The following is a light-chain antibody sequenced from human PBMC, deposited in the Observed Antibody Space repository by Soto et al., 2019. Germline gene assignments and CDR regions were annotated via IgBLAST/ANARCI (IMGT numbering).Light chain of an antibody. V-gene: IGKV1-39*01. CDR1: QNVRSY. Sequence: DTQMTQSPSSLSASVGDRVTINCRASQNVRSYLNWYQQKPGKAPKLLIYEVSTLESGVPSRFSGSGYGADFTLSINSLEPEDFGTYYCQQTFSLPRSFGPGTKVEI. J-gene: IGKJ1*01. CDR3: QQTFSLPRS. CDR2: EVS.